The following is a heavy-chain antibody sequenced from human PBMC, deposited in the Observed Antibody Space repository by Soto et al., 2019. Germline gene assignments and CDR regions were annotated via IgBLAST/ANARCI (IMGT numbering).Heavy chain of an antibody. CDR2: ISYDGSNK. D-gene: IGHD6-19*01. V-gene: IGHV3-30*18. Sequence: QVQLVESGGGVVQPGRSLRLSCAASGFTFSSYGMHWVRQAPGKGLEWVAVISYDGSNKYYADSVKGRFTISRDNSKNTLYLQMNRLRAEDTDVYYCAKDRVAVAGTHDYWGQGTLVTVSS. J-gene: IGHJ4*02. CDR3: AKDRVAVAGTHDY. CDR1: GFTFSSYG.